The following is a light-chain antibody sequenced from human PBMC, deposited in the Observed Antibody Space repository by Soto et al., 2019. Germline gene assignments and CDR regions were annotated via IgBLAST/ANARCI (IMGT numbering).Light chain of an antibody. CDR2: RAS. CDR3: QQYGGSPRK. J-gene: IGKJ1*01. Sequence: IVLTHSPGTLSLSPWERATLSFRSSQSVSSNYLAWYQQKPGQAPKVLIYRASNRATGIPDRFSGSGSGPDFTLTISRLEPEDFAVYYCQQYGGSPRKFGQGTKVDIK. CDR1: QSVSSNY. V-gene: IGKV3-20*01.